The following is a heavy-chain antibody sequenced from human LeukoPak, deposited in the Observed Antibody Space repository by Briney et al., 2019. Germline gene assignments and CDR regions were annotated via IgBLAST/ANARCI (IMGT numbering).Heavy chain of an antibody. CDR3: ARNPHWMVRGVIT. Sequence: SETLSLTCAVSGYSISSGYYWGWIRQPPGKGLVWIGSIYHSGSTYYNPSLKSRVTISVDTSKNQFSLKLSSVTAADTAVYYCARNPHWMVRGVITWGQGTLVTVSS. CDR1: GYSISSGYY. D-gene: IGHD3-10*01. CDR2: IYHSGST. V-gene: IGHV4-38-2*01. J-gene: IGHJ5*02.